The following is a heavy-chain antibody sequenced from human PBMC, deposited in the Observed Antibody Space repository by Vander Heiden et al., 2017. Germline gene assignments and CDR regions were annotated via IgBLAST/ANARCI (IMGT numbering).Heavy chain of an antibody. D-gene: IGHD1-26*01. CDR2: IYRGEST. CDR1: GFTVSSNY. V-gene: IGHV3-53*01. CDR3: AGTVMGVGDY. J-gene: IGHJ4*02. Sequence: EVQLVESGGGLIQPGGSLRLSCAASGFTVSSNYMTWVRQAPGKGLEWLSIIYRGESTDDADSVKGRFTISRDNSKNTLYLKMKRLRAEDTAVYDGAGTVMGVGDYRGQGTLVTVYS.